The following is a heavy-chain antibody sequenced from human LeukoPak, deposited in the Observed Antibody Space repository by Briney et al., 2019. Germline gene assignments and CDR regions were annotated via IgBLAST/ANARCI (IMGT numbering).Heavy chain of an antibody. V-gene: IGHV2-70*01. J-gene: IGHJ6*02. CDR3: ARIPEMYYYDSSGYYTYYYYYGMDV. CDR2: IDWDDDK. D-gene: IGHD3-22*01. Sequence: ESGPTLVNPTQTLTLTCTFSWFSLSTSGMCVSWIRQPPGKALEWLALIDWDDDKYYSTSLKTRLTISKDTSKNQVVLTMTNMDPVDTATYYCARIPEMYYYDSSGYYTYYYYYGMDVWGQGTTVTVSS. CDR1: WFSLSTSGMC.